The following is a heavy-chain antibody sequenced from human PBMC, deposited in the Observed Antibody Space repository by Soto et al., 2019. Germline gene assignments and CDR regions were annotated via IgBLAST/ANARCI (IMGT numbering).Heavy chain of an antibody. V-gene: IGHV3-33*01. CDR1: GFTFSSYG. CDR3: AGEGGGQWLVDY. D-gene: IGHD6-19*01. CDR2: IWYDGSNK. J-gene: IGHJ4*02. Sequence: QVQLMESGGGVVQPGRSLRLSCAASGFTFSSYGMHWVRQAPGKGLEWVAVIWYDGSNKYYADSVKGRFTISRDNSKNTLYLEMNSLRAEDTAVYYCAGEGGGQWLVDYWGQGTLVTVSS.